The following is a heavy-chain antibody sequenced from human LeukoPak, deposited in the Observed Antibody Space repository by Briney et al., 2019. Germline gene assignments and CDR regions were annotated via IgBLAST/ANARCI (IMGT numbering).Heavy chain of an antibody. CDR1: GYTFTNYW. CDR2: IYPGDSDT. D-gene: IGHD3-16*01. Sequence: GESLKISCKASGYTFTNYWIGWVRQMPGEGLEWRGIIYPGDSDTRYSASFRGQVIISADKSIRTAYLQWTSLKASDTAMYYCARHTGEGSHFQHWGQGSLVTVSS. V-gene: IGHV5-51*01. J-gene: IGHJ1*01. CDR3: ARHTGEGSHFQH.